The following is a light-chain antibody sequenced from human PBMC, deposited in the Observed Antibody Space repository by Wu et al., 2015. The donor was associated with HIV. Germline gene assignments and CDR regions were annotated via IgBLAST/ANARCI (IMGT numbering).Light chain of an antibody. Sequence: EIVLTQSPGTLSLSPGERATLSCRASQSVSSTYLAWYQQKPGQAPGLLIYATSSRATGIPDRFSGSGSGTDFTLTITRLEPEDFAVYFCQQYGRAFGQGTKVEIK. CDR1: QSVSSTY. J-gene: IGKJ1*01. CDR2: ATS. V-gene: IGKV3-20*01. CDR3: QQYGRA.